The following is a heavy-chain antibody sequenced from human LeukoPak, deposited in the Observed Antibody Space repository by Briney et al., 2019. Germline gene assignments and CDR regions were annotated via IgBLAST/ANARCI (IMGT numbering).Heavy chain of an antibody. V-gene: IGHV1-2*02. CDR1: GYSFTTYY. Sequence: ASVKVSCKASGYSFTTYYIHWVRQAPGQGLEWMGWINPNSGGTNYAQKFQDRVTMTRDTSISTGYMELSSLRSDDTAVYYCARDLGYKWNPCRFDPWGQGTLVTVSS. CDR2: INPNSGGT. CDR3: ARDLGYKWNPCRFDP. J-gene: IGHJ5*02. D-gene: IGHD1-20*01.